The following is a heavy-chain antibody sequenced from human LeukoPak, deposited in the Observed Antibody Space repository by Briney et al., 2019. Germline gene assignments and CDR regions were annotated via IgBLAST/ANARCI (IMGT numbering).Heavy chain of an antibody. J-gene: IGHJ4*02. CDR2: IYTSGST. Sequence: SETLSLTCTVSGGSISSGSYYWSWIRQPAGKGLEWIGRIYTSGSTNYNPSLKSRVTISVDTSKNQFSLKLSSVTAADTAVYYCARGSYDYVWGSYRYTVFDYWGQGTLVTVSS. D-gene: IGHD3-16*02. CDR1: GGSISSGSYY. CDR3: ARGSYDYVWGSYRYTVFDY. V-gene: IGHV4-61*02.